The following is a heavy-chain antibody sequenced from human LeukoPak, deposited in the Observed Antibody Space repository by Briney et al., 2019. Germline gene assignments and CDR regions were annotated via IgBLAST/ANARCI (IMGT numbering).Heavy chain of an antibody. V-gene: IGHV4-4*07. D-gene: IGHD3-22*01. J-gene: IGHJ3*02. CDR1: GVSISSYY. CDR3: ARDSPLYYDSSGIEVDAFDI. CDR2: IYTGGST. Sequence: PSESLSLTCTVSGVSISSYYWSWIRQPAGKGLEWVGRIYTGGSTNCNPSLKSRVTMSVDTSKNQFSLKLSSVTAADTAVYYCARDSPLYYDSSGIEVDAFDIWGQGTMVTVSS.